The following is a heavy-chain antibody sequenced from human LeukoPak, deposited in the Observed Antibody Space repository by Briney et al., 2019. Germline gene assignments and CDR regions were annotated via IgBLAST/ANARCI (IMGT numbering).Heavy chain of an antibody. CDR1: GGTFSNYA. CDR2: IIPSLGTA. J-gene: IGHJ4*02. D-gene: IGHD4-17*01. CDR3: ATASAGDGDYATGY. V-gene: IGHV1-69*06. Sequence: SVKVSCKASGGTFSNYAISWVRQAPGQGLEWMGGIIPSLGTANYAQKFKGRVTITADKSTSTAYMELSSLRSEDMAVYYCATASAGDGDYATGYWGQGTLVTVSS.